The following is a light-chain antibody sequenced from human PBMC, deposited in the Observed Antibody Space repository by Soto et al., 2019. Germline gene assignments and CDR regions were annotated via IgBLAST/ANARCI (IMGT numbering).Light chain of an antibody. J-gene: IGKJ4*01. CDR1: QSISSY. CDR2: AAS. Sequence: DIPMTQSPSSLSASVGDRVTITCRASQSISSYLHWYQQKPGKAPKLLIYAASSLQSGVPSRFSGSGSGTDFTLTISSLQPEDSATYYCQRSFSTPLTFGGGTKVEIK. CDR3: QRSFSTPLT. V-gene: IGKV1-39*01.